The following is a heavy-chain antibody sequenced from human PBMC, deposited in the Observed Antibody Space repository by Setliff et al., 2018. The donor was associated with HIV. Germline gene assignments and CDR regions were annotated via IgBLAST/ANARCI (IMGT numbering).Heavy chain of an antibody. D-gene: IGHD3-10*01. CDR1: GFTFSSYG. CDR2: IRYDGSDK. CDR3: AKGYKTITMVRGVKEGLDY. V-gene: IGHV3-30*02. J-gene: IGHJ4*02. Sequence: GGSLRLSCAASGFTFSSYGMHWVRQAPGKGLEWVAFIRYDGSDKYYADSVKGRFTISRDNFKNTVYLQMSSLRSEDTAVYYCAKGYKTITMVRGVKEGLDYWGQGTLVTVSS.